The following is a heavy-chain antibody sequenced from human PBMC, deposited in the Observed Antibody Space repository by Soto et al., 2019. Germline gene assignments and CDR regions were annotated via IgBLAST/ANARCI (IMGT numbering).Heavy chain of an antibody. CDR3: ASEAVAGPYYYYGMDV. Sequence: SQTLSLTCAISGDSVSSNSAALNWIRQSPSRGLEWLGRTYYRSKWYNDYAVSVKSRITINPDTSKNQFSLQLNSVTPEDTAVYYCASEAVAGPYYYYGMDVWGRGTTVTVSS. D-gene: IGHD6-19*01. CDR2: TYYRSKWYN. J-gene: IGHJ6*02. V-gene: IGHV6-1*01. CDR1: GDSVSSNSAA.